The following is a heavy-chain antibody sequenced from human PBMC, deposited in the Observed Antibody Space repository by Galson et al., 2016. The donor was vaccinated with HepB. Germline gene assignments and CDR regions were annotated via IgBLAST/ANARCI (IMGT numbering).Heavy chain of an antibody. D-gene: IGHD3-16*01. CDR3: ARERGHVSTLGGTRIHYYGMDA. CDR1: GGSISSYY. J-gene: IGHJ6*02. Sequence: SETLSLTCTVSGGSISSYYWSWIRQPPGKGLEWIGYIYYSGSTNYNPSLKSRVTISVDTSKNQFSLKLSPGTAADTAVYYCARERGHVSTLGGTRIHYYGMDAWGQGSTVTVSS. V-gene: IGHV4-59*01. CDR2: IYYSGST.